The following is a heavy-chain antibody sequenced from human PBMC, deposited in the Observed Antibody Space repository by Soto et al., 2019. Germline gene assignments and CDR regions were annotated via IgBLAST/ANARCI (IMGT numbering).Heavy chain of an antibody. CDR1: GYTFTNYG. CDR3: ARMASFGSLNWFDP. Sequence: ASVKCSCKASGYTFTNYGISWVRQAPGQGLEWMGWMSAGSGDTGYAQKFQGRVTMTRDISIATAYLELSSLRSDDTAIYYCARMASFGSLNWFDPWGQGTLVTVSS. D-gene: IGHD3-10*01. J-gene: IGHJ5*02. V-gene: IGHV1-8*02. CDR2: MSAGSGDT.